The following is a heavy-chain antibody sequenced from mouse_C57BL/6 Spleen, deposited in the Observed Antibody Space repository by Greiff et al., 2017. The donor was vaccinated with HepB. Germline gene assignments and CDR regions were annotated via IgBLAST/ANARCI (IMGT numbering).Heavy chain of an antibody. CDR1: GYTFTDYE. J-gene: IGHJ4*01. CDR2: IDPETGGT. V-gene: IGHV1-15*01. D-gene: IGHD1-1*01. Sequence: VQLQQSGAELVRPGASVTLSCKASGYTFTDYEMHWVKQTPVHGLEWIGAIDPETGGTAYNQKFKGKAILTADKSSSTAYMELRSLTSEDSAVYYCTRRRITTVVSYAMDYWGQGTSVTVSS. CDR3: TRRRITTVVSYAMDY.